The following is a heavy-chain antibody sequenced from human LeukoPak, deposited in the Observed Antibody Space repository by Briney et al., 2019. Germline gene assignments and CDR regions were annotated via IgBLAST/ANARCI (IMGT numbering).Heavy chain of an antibody. CDR1: GGSISSGGYY. CDR2: IYYSGST. Sequence: PSETLSLTCTVSGGSISSGGYYWSWIRQHPGKGLEWIGYIYYSGSTYYNPSLKSRVTISVDTSKNQFSLKLSSVTAADTAVYYCARDLLRGSYYFDYWGQGTLVTVSS. V-gene: IGHV4-31*03. J-gene: IGHJ4*02. D-gene: IGHD2-21*01. CDR3: ARDLLRGSYYFDY.